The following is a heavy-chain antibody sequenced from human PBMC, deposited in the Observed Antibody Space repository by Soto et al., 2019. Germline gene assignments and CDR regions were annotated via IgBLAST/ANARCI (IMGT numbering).Heavy chain of an antibody. Sequence: GGSLSLSCVGSGFTFSRYWMTWVRQAPGKGLEWVANIKEDGSDKYYVDSVKGRFTISRDNAQNSLYLQLNSLRAEDTAVYYCARQRDGYWGQGTLVTVSS. CDR2: IKEDGSDK. CDR1: GFTFSRYW. V-gene: IGHV3-7*05. J-gene: IGHJ4*02. CDR3: ARQRDGY.